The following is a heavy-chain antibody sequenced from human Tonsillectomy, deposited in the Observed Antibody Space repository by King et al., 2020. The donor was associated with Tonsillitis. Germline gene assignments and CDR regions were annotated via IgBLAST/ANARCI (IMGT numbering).Heavy chain of an antibody. Sequence: ESGGGLVQPGGSLRLSCAASGFTFSTYAMTWVRQAPGKGLEWVSVMSGAGARTYHADSVKGRFTISKDNSKNTLYLQMNSLRAKDTAVYYCAKCPYDFWSGGLYYAMDVWGQGTTVTVSS. CDR1: GFTFSTYA. J-gene: IGHJ6*02. D-gene: IGHD3-3*01. V-gene: IGHV3-23*01. CDR3: AKCPYDFWSGGLYYAMDV. CDR2: MSGAGART.